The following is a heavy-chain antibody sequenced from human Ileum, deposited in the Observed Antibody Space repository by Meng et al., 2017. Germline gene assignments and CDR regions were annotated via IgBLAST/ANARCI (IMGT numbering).Heavy chain of an antibody. CDR3: ATLSYSSLGY. V-gene: IGHV3-11*01. D-gene: IGHD1-26*01. Sequence: GRRVGVWGGLVKRGGSSRLSWAASGNTFSDYYMSWIRQAPGKGLEWVSYISNSGSNIYYVDSVKGRFTISRDNAKNSLYLQMNSLRAEDTAVYYCATLSYSSLGYWGQGTLVTVSS. CDR2: ISNSGSNI. CDR1: GNTFSDYY. J-gene: IGHJ4*02.